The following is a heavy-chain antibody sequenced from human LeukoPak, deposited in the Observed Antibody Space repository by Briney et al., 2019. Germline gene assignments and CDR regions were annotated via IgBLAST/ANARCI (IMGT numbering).Heavy chain of an antibody. Sequence: SLGLSCAASGFTFSPHYMDWVRQSPGQGLEWVGLIRNKANGYTTIYAASVKGRFTISRDDSKNSVYLQMDSLKTEDTAVYYCGDLGSAGTDHWGQGTLVTVSS. CDR1: GFTFSPHY. D-gene: IGHD3-10*01. CDR2: IRNKANGYTT. V-gene: IGHV3-72*01. CDR3: GDLGSAGTDH. J-gene: IGHJ4*02.